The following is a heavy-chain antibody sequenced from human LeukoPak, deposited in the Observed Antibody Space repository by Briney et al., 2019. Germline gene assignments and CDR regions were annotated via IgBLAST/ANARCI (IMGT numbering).Heavy chain of an antibody. Sequence: PGGSLRLSCAGSEFTFRSYSMSWVRQPPGKGLEWVSSISSNGGYIYYADSVKGRFTISRDNARDSVYLQMKSLRAEDTAVYYCASAGPNYDSSGYVYWGQGTPVPVSS. CDR3: ASAGPNYDSSGYVY. CDR2: ISSNGGYI. D-gene: IGHD3-22*01. V-gene: IGHV3-21*01. CDR1: EFTFRSYS. J-gene: IGHJ4*02.